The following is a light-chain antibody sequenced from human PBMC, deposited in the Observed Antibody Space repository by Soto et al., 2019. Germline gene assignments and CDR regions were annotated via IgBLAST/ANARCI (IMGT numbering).Light chain of an antibody. V-gene: IGKV3-15*01. J-gene: IGKJ2*01. Sequence: EIGITHALDTLCVLQGERATISCGASQSVSSNLAWYQQKPGQAPRLLIYDASTRAPGFPARFSGSGSGTEFTLTISSMQSEDFAVYYCNHYNSWPHTFGKGT. CDR3: NHYNSWPHT. CDR2: DAS. CDR1: QSVSSN.